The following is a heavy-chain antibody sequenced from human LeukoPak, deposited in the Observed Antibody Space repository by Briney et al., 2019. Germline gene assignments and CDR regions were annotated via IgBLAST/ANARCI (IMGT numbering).Heavy chain of an antibody. CDR1: GGSISSYY. Sequence: SETLSLTCTVSGGSISSYYWSWIRQPPGKGLEWIGYIYYSGSTNYNPSLKSRVTISVDTSKDQFSLKLSSVTAADTAVYYCARDSRLLWFGESFYFDYWGQGTLVTVSS. CDR2: IYYSGST. V-gene: IGHV4-59*12. CDR3: ARDSRLLWFGESFYFDY. D-gene: IGHD3-10*01. J-gene: IGHJ4*02.